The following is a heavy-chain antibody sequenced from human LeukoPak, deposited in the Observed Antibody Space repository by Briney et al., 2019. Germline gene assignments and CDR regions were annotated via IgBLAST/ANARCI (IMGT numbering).Heavy chain of an antibody. D-gene: IGHD3-10*01. Sequence: ASVKDSFKASGYTFTNYDINWVRQATGQGLEWMGWMNSNSGNTGYEEKFQGRSTMTRNNSISTAYMELSSLRSEDTAVYYCARTMYYYDSGSYQTLFGYWGQGTLVTVSS. CDR3: ARTMYYYDSGSYQTLFGY. V-gene: IGHV1-8*01. CDR2: MNSNSGNT. J-gene: IGHJ4*02. CDR1: GYTFTNYD.